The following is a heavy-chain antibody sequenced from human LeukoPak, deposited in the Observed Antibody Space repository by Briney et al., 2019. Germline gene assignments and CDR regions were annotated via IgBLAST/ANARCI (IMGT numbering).Heavy chain of an antibody. Sequence: SVKVSCKASGGTFISYAISWVRQAPGQGLEWMGGIIPIFGTANYAQKFQGRVTITADESTSTVYMELSSLRSEDTAVYYCATSYKYSYVPPEPYWGQGTLVTVSS. CDR3: ATSYKYSYVPPEPY. V-gene: IGHV1-69*13. D-gene: IGHD5-18*01. CDR1: GGTFISYA. CDR2: IIPIFGTA. J-gene: IGHJ4*02.